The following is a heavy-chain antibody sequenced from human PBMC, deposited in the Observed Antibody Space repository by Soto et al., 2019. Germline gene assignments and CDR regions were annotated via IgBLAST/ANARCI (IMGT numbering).Heavy chain of an antibody. J-gene: IGHJ6*03. D-gene: IGHD2-2*01. V-gene: IGHV4-34*01. CDR3: ARGPTSRSPLVPAAIMDV. Sequence: PSETLSLTCAVYGGSFSGYYWSWIRQPPGKGLEWIGEINHSGSTNYNPSLKSRVTISVDTSKNQFPLKLSSVTAADTAVYYCARGPTSRSPLVPAAIMDVWGKGTTVTVSS. CDR2: INHSGST. CDR1: GGSFSGYY.